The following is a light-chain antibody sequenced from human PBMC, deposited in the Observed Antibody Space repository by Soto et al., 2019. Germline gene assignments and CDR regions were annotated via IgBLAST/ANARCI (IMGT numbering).Light chain of an antibody. J-gene: IGLJ1*01. CDR3: NSYAGSSNV. V-gene: IGLV2-14*01. Sequence: QSVLTQPASVSGSPGQSITISCTGSSSDVGGYNYVSWYQQHPGKAPKLMICGVSNRPSGVSYRFSGSKSGNTASLTISGLQAEDEADYYCNSYAGSSNVFGTGTKLTVL. CDR1: SSDVGGYNY. CDR2: GVS.